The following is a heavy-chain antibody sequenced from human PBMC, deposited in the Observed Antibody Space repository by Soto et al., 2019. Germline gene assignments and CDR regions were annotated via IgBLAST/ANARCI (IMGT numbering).Heavy chain of an antibody. CDR3: ARGLGYCSSTSCRSFDY. CDR2: INPNSGGT. Sequence: EASVKVSCKASGYTFTGYYMHWVRQAPGQGLEWMGWINPNSGGTNYAQKFQGRVTMTRDTSISTAYMELSRLRSDDTAVYYCARGLGYCSSTSCRSFDYWGQGTLVTVSS. V-gene: IGHV1-2*02. CDR1: GYTFTGYY. J-gene: IGHJ4*02. D-gene: IGHD2-2*01.